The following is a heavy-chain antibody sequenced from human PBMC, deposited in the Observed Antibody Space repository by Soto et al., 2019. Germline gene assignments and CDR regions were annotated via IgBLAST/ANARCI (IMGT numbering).Heavy chain of an antibody. CDR3: AHSDGGYEIIYFDF. J-gene: IGHJ4*02. CDR1: GFSFTTAGVA. Sequence: PMLVNPTQTLTLTCTFSGFSFTTAGVAVGWIRQTPGGALEWLTLIYYNDDRRFSPSLKTRLTITGDTSKNQVVLSLTNVDPGDTATYFCAHSDGGYEIIYFDFWGQGIPVTVSS. V-gene: IGHV2-5*01. CDR2: IYYNDDR. D-gene: IGHD5-12*01.